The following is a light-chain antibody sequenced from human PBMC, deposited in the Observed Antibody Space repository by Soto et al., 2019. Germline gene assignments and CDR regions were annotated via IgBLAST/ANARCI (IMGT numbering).Light chain of an antibody. V-gene: IGKV3-15*01. J-gene: IGKJ2*01. CDR2: GVS. CDR1: QSVSSK. CDR3: QQYSNWAHT. Sequence: EIVMTQSPATLSVSPGERATLSCRASQSVSSKLAWVQQKPGQAPSLLITGVSTRATGVPVRFSGSGSGTEFSLTINSLQSEDFAVYYCQQYSNWAHTFGEGTKLVTK.